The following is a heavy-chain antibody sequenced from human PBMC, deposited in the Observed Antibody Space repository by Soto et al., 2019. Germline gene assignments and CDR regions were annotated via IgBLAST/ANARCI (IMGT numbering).Heavy chain of an antibody. CDR2: VNPYNRYT. Sequence: GASVKVSCKASGYIFTGYKINWVRQAPGQGLEWVGWVNPYNRYTDYVQKVQGRVTMTTDTSATTAYMELRSLRSDDTAVYYCARDIGSGCYDYWGQGTLVTVSS. CDR3: ARDIGSGCYDY. V-gene: IGHV1-18*01. J-gene: IGHJ4*02. CDR1: GYIFTGYK. D-gene: IGHD6-19*01.